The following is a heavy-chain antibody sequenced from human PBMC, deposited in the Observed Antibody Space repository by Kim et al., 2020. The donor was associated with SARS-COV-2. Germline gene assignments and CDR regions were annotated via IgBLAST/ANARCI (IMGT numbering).Heavy chain of an antibody. D-gene: IGHD4-17*01. CDR2: IKQDGSEK. V-gene: IGHV3-7*01. Sequence: GGSLRLSCAASGFTFSSYWMSWVRQAPGKGLEWVANIKQDGSEKYYVDSVKGRFTISRDNAKNSLYLQMNSLRAEDTAVYYCARDRATVTPRRISNYYYGMDVWGQGTTVTVSS. CDR3: ARDRATVTPRRISNYYYGMDV. CDR1: GFTFSSYW. J-gene: IGHJ6*02.